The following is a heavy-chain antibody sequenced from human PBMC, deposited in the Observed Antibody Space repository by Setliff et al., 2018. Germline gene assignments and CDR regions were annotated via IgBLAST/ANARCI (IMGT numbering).Heavy chain of an antibody. CDR2: IKQDESEK. CDR3: ARSDGGSSGLDY. CDR1: GFTFTNYW. D-gene: IGHD2-15*01. J-gene: IGHJ4*02. Sequence: PGGSLRLSCAASGFTFTNYWINWVRQAPGKGLEWVANIKQDESEKHYVGSVKGRFTISRDNARNSVYLQMKSLRPDDTAVYHCARSDGGSSGLDYWGQGTLVTISS. V-gene: IGHV3-7*01.